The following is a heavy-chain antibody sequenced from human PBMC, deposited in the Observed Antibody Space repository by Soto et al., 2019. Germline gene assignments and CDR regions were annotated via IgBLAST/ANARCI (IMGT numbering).Heavy chain of an antibody. CDR1: ALIFSNYR. J-gene: IGHJ4*02. CDR3: ARDTDGLHY. Sequence: EVQLVESGGGLVQPGGSLRLSCAASALIFSNYRMHLVRQAPGKGLVWVSCISTDGSITNYADSVKGRFTVSRDNAKNTLYLQMNSLRAEDTALYYCARDTDGLHYWGQGTMVTVSS. V-gene: IGHV3-74*01. CDR2: ISTDGSIT.